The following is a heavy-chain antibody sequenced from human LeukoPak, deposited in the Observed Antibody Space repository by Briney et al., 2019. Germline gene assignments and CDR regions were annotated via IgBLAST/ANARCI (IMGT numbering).Heavy chain of an antibody. D-gene: IGHD3-22*01. CDR2: INPNSGGT. J-gene: IGHJ4*02. CDR3: ARAYDTSGNLDY. V-gene: IGHV1-2*02. Sequence: ASVKVSCKASGYAFTDYYMHWVRQAPGQGLEWMGWINPNSGGTNYAQKFQGRVTMTRDTSLSTAYMDLSRLRSDDTAVYYCARAYDTSGNLDYWGRGTLVTVSS. CDR1: GYAFTDYY.